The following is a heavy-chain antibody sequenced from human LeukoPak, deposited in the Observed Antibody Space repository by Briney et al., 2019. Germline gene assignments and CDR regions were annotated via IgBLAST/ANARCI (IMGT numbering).Heavy chain of an antibody. V-gene: IGHV4-31*03. Sequence: SETLSLTCTVSGGSISSGGYYWSWIRQHPGKGLEWIGYIYYSGSTYYNPSLKSRVTISVDTSKNQFSLKLSSVTAADTAVHYCATLWLEDYYGMDVWGQGTTVTVSS. CDR3: ATLWLEDYYGMDV. D-gene: IGHD6-19*01. CDR1: GGSISSGGYY. CDR2: IYYSGST. J-gene: IGHJ6*02.